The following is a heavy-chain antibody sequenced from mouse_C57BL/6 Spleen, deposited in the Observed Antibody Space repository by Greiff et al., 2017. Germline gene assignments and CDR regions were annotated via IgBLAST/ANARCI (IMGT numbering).Heavy chain of an antibody. CDR1: GFTFSDYG. CDR2: ISSGSSTI. J-gene: IGHJ1*03. D-gene: IGHD1-1*01. CDR3: ARGYYYGSRGDWYFDV. Sequence: EVHLVESGGGLVKPGGSLKHSCAASGFTFSDYGMHWVRQAPEKGLEWVAYISSGSSTIYYADTVKGRFTISRDNAKNTLFLQMTSLRSEDTAMYYCARGYYYGSRGDWYFDVWGTGTTVTVSS. V-gene: IGHV5-17*01.